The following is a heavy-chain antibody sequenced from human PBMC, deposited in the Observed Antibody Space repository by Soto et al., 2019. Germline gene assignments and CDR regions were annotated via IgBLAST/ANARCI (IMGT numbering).Heavy chain of an antibody. CDR1: GGSFSGYY. Sequence: QVQLQQWGAGMLKPSENLSLTCAVYGGSFSGYYWCWIRQPPGKGLVWIGEINPTGSTNYNPSLKSQVTISVDTSKDQSSLKLSSVTAADTAVYYCAIGTGGYSYGHQFDYWGQGTLVTVSS. D-gene: IGHD5-18*01. V-gene: IGHV4-34*01. CDR2: INPTGST. CDR3: AIGTGGYSYGHQFDY. J-gene: IGHJ4*02.